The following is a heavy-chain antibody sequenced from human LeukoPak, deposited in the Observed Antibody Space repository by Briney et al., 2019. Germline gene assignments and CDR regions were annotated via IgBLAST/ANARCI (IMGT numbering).Heavy chain of an antibody. J-gene: IGHJ6*03. Sequence: SETLSLTCTVSGGSISSYYWSWIRQPPGKGLEWIGYIYSGGSTDYNPSLKSRVTISADTSKNQFSLKVTSVTAADTAVYYCARDYNDLWSGSLYYYMDVWGKGTTVTVSS. CDR2: IYSGGST. CDR3: ARDYNDLWSGSLYYYMDV. CDR1: GGSISSYY. D-gene: IGHD3-3*01. V-gene: IGHV4-59*01.